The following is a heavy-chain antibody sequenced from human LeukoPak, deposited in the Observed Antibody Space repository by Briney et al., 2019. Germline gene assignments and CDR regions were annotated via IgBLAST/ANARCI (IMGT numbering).Heavy chain of an antibody. D-gene: IGHD2-2*03. V-gene: IGHV4-39*01. CDR2: IDYSGNT. Sequence: SETLSLTCTVSGGSISSSSYYWGWIRQPPGKGLEWIGSIDYSGNTYYNPSLKSRVTISVDTPKNQFSLRLSSVTAADTAVYYCARIGYLKTNYFYYYMDVWGKGTTVTISS. CDR1: GGSISSSSYY. J-gene: IGHJ6*03. CDR3: ARIGYLKTNYFYYYMDV.